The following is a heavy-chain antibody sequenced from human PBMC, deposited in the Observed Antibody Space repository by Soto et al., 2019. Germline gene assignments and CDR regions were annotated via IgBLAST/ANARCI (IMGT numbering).Heavy chain of an antibody. CDR1: GGSISRNY. Sequence: QVQLQESGPGLVKPSETLSLTCTVSGGSISRNYWSWIRQPPGKGLEWIGYIYYSGSTNYNPSLKSRVTIXVXTXXNQFSLKLSSVTAADTALYYCARLPWADYGGIFDPWGQGTLVTVSS. CDR2: IYYSGST. CDR3: ARLPWADYGGIFDP. J-gene: IGHJ5*02. V-gene: IGHV4-59*01. D-gene: IGHD4-17*01.